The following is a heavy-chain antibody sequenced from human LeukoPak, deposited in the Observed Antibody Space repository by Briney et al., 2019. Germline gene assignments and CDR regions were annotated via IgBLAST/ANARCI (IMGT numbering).Heavy chain of an antibody. Sequence: PGGSLRLSCAASGFTFSDYYMSWIRQAPGKGLEWVSYISGISSHTDFADSVKGRFTISRDNAKNSLYLQLSSLRAEDTAVYYCARLLGDCSTTRCYSGYGMDVWGQGTTVIVSS. CDR2: ISGISSHT. D-gene: IGHD2-2*01. V-gene: IGHV3-11*03. CDR1: GFTFSDYY. CDR3: ARLLGDCSTTRCYSGYGMDV. J-gene: IGHJ6*02.